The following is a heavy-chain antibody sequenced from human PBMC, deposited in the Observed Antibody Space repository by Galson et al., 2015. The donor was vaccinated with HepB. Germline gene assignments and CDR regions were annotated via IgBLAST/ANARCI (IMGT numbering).Heavy chain of an antibody. Sequence: SVKVSCKASGYSFNSYGISWVRQAPGQGLEWMGRIIAHNGNTKYTKNFQDRVSMTTDTSTGTAYMELRNLKSDDTAVYYCARDLGCGLEGGYKSAYCGGDCYSFWDYWGQGTQVIVSS. CDR2: IIAHNGNT. V-gene: IGHV1-18*01. CDR3: ARDLGCGLEGGYKSAYCGGDCYSFWDY. J-gene: IGHJ4*02. CDR1: GYSFNSYG. D-gene: IGHD2-21*01.